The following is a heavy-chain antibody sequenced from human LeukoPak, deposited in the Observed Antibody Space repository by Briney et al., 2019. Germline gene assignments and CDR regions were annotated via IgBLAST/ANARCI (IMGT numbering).Heavy chain of an antibody. CDR1: GFTLSSYE. Sequence: GGTLRLSCAASGFTLSSYEMNWVRQAPGKGLEWVSYISSSGSTIYYADSVKGRFIISRDNAKNSLYLQMNSLRAEDTAVYYCAIGSKLAFDIWGQGTVVIVSS. J-gene: IGHJ3*02. V-gene: IGHV3-48*03. CDR3: AIGSKLAFDI. CDR2: ISSSGSTI. D-gene: IGHD2-15*01.